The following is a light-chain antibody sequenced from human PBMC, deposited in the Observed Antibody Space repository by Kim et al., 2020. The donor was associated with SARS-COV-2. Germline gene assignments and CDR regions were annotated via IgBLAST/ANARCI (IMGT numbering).Light chain of an antibody. CDR1: KLGDNY. CDR3: QAWDSHTWV. Sequence: VSPGQTATITCSGDKLGDNYVCWYQQRSGQSPVLVIFQDAKRPSGIPERFSGSNSGNTATLTISGTQAMDEADYYCQAWDSHTWVFGGGTQLTVL. CDR2: QDA. V-gene: IGLV3-1*01. J-gene: IGLJ3*02.